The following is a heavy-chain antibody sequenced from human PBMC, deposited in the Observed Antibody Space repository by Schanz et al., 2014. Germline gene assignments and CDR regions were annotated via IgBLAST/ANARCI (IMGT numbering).Heavy chain of an antibody. J-gene: IGHJ4*02. CDR2: ITYNGGTI. D-gene: IGHD6-13*01. V-gene: IGHV3-48*01. CDR3: AKSQGSSFDS. Sequence: EVQLVESGGGLIQPGGSLRLSCAASGFGFSSYSMNWVRQAPGKGLEWVSYITYNGGTIYYADSVKGRFTISRDNSKNTLYLQMNSLRPEDTAVYYCAKSQGSSFDSWGQGTLVTVSS. CDR1: GFGFSSYS.